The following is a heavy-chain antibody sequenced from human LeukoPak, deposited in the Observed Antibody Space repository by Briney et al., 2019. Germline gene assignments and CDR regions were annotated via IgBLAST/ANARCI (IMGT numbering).Heavy chain of an antibody. V-gene: IGHV4-4*02. CDR3: ARDPSGSGWRNFDY. CDR2: IYHSGST. Sequence: WETLSLTCAVSGGSISSSNWWSWVRQPPGKGLEWIGEIYHSGSTNYNPSLISRVTISVDKSKNQFSLKLSSVTAADTAVYYCARDPSGSGWRNFDYWGKGTVLPVSS. CDR1: GGSISSSNW. D-gene: IGHD6-19*01. J-gene: IGHJ4*02.